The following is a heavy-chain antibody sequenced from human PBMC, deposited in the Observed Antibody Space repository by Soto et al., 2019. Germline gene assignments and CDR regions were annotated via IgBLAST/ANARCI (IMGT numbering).Heavy chain of an antibody. CDR3: DKVRPPLGLLGAGFYYCSMDL. V-gene: IGHV3-23*01. J-gene: IGHJ6*03. Sequence: EVQLLESGGGLVQPGGSLRLSCAASGFTFSSYAMSWVRQAPGKGLEWVSAISGSGGSTYYADSVKGRFTISRDNSKNALYLQMNSLRAEDTAVYYWDKVRPPLGLLGAGFYYCSMDLLGKGDTVTVSS. CDR1: GFTFSSYA. D-gene: IGHD3-16*01. CDR2: ISGSGGST.